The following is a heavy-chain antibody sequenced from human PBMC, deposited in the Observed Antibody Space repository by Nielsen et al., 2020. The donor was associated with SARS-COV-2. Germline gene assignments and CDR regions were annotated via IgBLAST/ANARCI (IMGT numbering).Heavy chain of an antibody. CDR2: ISYDGSNK. D-gene: IGHD3-10*01. CDR1: GFTFSSYG. CDR3: AEMSYGSGSYYPGLRMDV. V-gene: IGHV3-30*18. Sequence: GGSLRLSCAASGFTFSSYGMHWVRQAPGKGLEWVAVISYDGSNKYYADSVKGRFTISRDNSKNTLYLQMNSLRAEDTAVYYCAEMSYGSGSYYPGLRMDVWGQGTTVTVSS. J-gene: IGHJ6*02.